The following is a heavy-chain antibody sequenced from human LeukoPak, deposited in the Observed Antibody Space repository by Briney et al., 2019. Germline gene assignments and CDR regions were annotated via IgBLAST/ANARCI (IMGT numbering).Heavy chain of an antibody. CDR1: GYTFTSYY. CDR3: ARGDTTQGDY. Sequence: ASVKVSCKASGYTFTSYYMHWVRQAPGQGLEWMGIINPSGGSTSYAQKFQGRVTMTRDSSISTAYMELSRLTSDDTAVYYCARGDTTQGDYWGQGTLVTVSS. D-gene: IGHD1-26*01. CDR2: INPSGGST. V-gene: IGHV1-46*01. J-gene: IGHJ4*02.